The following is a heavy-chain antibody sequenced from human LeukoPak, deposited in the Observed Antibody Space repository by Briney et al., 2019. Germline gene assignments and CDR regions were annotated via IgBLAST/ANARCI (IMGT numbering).Heavy chain of an antibody. CDR3: ATYSGEGWFDP. D-gene: IGHD6-19*01. CDR1: GHTFTDYY. CDR2: VDPEDGET. Sequence: ASVKISCKVSGHTFTDYYMHWVQQAPGKGLEWMGLVDPEDGETIYAEKFQGRVTITADTSTDTAYMELSSLRSEDTAVYYCATYSGEGWFDPWGQGTLVTVSS. V-gene: IGHV1-69-2*01. J-gene: IGHJ5*02.